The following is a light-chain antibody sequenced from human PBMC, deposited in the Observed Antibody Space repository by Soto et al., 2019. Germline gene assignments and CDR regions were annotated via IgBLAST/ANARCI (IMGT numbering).Light chain of an antibody. CDR1: QSVGTH. CDR2: AAS. J-gene: IGKJ1*01. Sequence: DTQMTQSPSSLSATVGDRVTITCRASQSVGTHLNWYQQKAGKAPKLLIYAASSLQSGVPSRFTGSGSGTDFTLTISRLQPEDFVTYYCQQSHSTPQTFGQGTKVEIK. CDR3: QQSHSTPQT. V-gene: IGKV1-39*01.